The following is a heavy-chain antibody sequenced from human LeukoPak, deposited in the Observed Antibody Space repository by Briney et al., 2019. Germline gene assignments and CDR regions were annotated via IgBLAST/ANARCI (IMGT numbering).Heavy chain of an antibody. V-gene: IGHV3-23*01. CDR3: AKVGKRYSSGWYDY. Sequence: GGSLRLSCAASGFTFSSDAISWVRQAPGKWLEWLSAISGGGGSTYYADSVKGRFTISRDNSKNTLYLQMNSLRAEDTAVYYCAKVGKRYSSGWYDYWGQGTLVTVSS. D-gene: IGHD6-19*01. CDR2: ISGGGGST. CDR1: GFTFSSDA. J-gene: IGHJ4*02.